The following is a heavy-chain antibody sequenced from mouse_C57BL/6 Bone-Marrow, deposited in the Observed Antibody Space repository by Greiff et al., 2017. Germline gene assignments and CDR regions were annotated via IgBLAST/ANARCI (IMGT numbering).Heavy chain of an antibody. J-gene: IGHJ3*01. Sequence: QVQLQQPGAELVKPGASVKPSCKASGYTFTSHWMHWVKPRPGRGLEWIGRIDPNSGGTKYNEKFKSKATLTVDKPSSTAYMPLSSRTSEDSAVYNCARRGDYYGQVAYWGQGTLVTVSA. CDR3: ARRGDYYGQVAY. CDR1: GYTFTSHW. D-gene: IGHD1-1*01. CDR2: IDPNSGGT. V-gene: IGHV1-72*01.